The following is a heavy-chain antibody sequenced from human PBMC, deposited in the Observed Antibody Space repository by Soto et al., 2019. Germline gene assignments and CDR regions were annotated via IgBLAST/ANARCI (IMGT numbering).Heavy chain of an antibody. V-gene: IGHV3-23*01. CDR2: ISGGGGST. J-gene: IGHJ4*02. D-gene: IGHD3-9*01. Sequence: PGGSLRLSCAGAGFSFGGYAVTWVRQAPGKGLEWVSAISGGGGSTYYADSVKGRFTISRDNSKNTVFLQMNSLRAGDTALYYCAKTESFNGYYNAFDYWGQGTRVTVSS. CDR3: AKTESFNGYYNAFDY. CDR1: GFSFGGYA.